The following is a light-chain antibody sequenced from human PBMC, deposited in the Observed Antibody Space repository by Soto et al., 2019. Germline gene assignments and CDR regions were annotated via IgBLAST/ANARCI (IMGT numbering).Light chain of an antibody. V-gene: IGKV3-20*01. CDR3: QHADSFPLIT. CDR1: QSVSSSY. J-gene: IGKJ5*01. CDR2: GAS. Sequence: EIVLTQSPGTLSLSPGERATLSCRASQSVSSSYLAWYQQKPGQAPRLLIFGASARPTGIPARISGSGSGTEFTLTISSLQPEDFATYYCQHADSFPLITFGQGTRLEI.